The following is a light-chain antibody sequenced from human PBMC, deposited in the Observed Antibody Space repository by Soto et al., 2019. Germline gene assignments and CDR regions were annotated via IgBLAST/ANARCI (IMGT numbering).Light chain of an antibody. CDR1: SRDIGGYDH. Sequence: QSVLTQPPSASGSPGQSVTISCTGTSRDIGGYDHVSWYRQDPGKAPKVMLYEVTKRPSGVPDRFSGSKAGNTASLPVFGLQAEDEANYYCGSLAGPVGVFGGGTKVTVL. CDR2: EVT. J-gene: IGLJ3*02. V-gene: IGLV2-8*01. CDR3: GSLAGPVGV.